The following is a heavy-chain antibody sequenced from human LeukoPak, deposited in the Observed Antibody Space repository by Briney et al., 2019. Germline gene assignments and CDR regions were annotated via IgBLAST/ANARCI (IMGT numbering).Heavy chain of an antibody. CDR3: AGERGEEYSSGWYKRNYFDN. Sequence: SETLSLTCTVSGDSFSSVTDYWAWIRQPPGKGLEWIASGDYSGGTCYNPSLESRVAISADMSKNQFSLKLTSVTGADTAVYYCAGERGEEYSSGWYKRNYFDNWGQGIRVTVSS. CDR2: GDYSGGT. J-gene: IGHJ4*02. CDR1: GDSFSSVTDY. D-gene: IGHD6-19*01. V-gene: IGHV4-39*07.